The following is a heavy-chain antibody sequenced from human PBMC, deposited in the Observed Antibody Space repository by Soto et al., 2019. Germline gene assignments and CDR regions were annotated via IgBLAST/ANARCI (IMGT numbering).Heavy chain of an antibody. J-gene: IGHJ4*02. CDR2: IYWDDDK. Sequence: QITLKESGPPLVKPTQTLTLTCTFSGFSLSTSGVGVGWIRQPPGKALEWLALIYWDDDKRSSPSLKSRLTXSXXTAKSQVVLTMTTIDPVDTATYYSAHARGIVELDYWGQGTLVTVSS. D-gene: IGHD1-26*01. CDR3: AHARGIVELDY. V-gene: IGHV2-5*02. CDR1: GFSLSTSGVG.